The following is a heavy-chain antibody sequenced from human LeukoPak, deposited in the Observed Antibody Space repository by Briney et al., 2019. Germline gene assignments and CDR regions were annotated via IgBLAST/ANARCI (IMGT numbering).Heavy chain of an antibody. CDR2: INPSGGST. D-gene: IGHD3-10*01. V-gene: IGHV1-46*01. J-gene: IGHJ4*02. Sequence: ASVKVSCKASGYSFISFYIHWVRQAPGQGLEWMGVINPSGGSTAYAQQFQGRVTMTRDTSTSTVYMELSSLRSEDTAVYYCARVWIEYGAGSRTFDYWGQGTLVTVSS. CDR1: GYSFISFY. CDR3: ARVWIEYGAGSRTFDY.